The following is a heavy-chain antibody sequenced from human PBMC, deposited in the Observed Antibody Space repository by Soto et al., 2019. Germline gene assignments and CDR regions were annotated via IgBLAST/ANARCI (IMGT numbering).Heavy chain of an antibody. Sequence: EVQLVQSGAEVKKPGESLRISCKGSGYSFTSYWISWVRQMPGKGLEWMGRIDPSDSYTNYSPSFQGHVTISADKSISTAYLQWSSLKASDTAMYYCARQRRVVAATSIPFDYWGQGTLVTVSS. CDR3: ARQRRVVAATSIPFDY. V-gene: IGHV5-10-1*03. CDR2: IDPSDSYT. J-gene: IGHJ4*02. CDR1: GYSFTSYW. D-gene: IGHD2-15*01.